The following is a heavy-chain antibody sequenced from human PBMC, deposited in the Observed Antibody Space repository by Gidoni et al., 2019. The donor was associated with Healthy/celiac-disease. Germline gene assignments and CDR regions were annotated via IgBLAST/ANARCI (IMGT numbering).Heavy chain of an antibody. D-gene: IGHD6-19*01. CDR2: INHSGST. V-gene: IGHV4-34*01. Sequence: QVQLQQWGAGLLKPSETLSLTCAVYGGSFSGYYWSWIRQPPGKGLEWIGEINHSGSTNYNPSLKSRVTISVDTSKNQFSLKLSSVTAADTAVYYCARDEGIAVAGTTKVDAFDIWGQGTMVTVSS. CDR1: GGSFSGYY. J-gene: IGHJ3*02. CDR3: ARDEGIAVAGTTKVDAFDI.